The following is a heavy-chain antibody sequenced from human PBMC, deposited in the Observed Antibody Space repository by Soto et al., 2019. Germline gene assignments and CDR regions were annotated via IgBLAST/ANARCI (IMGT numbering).Heavy chain of an antibody. CDR3: ARDGHSILGPVNWFDP. Sequence: GASVKVSCKASGGTFSSYTISWVRQAPGQGLEWMGRIIPILGIANYAQKFQGRVTITADKSTSTAYMELSSLRSEDTAVYYCARDGHSILGPVNWFDPWGQGTLVTVSS. J-gene: IGHJ5*02. V-gene: IGHV1-69*04. CDR2: IIPILGIA. D-gene: IGHD7-27*01. CDR1: GGTFSSYT.